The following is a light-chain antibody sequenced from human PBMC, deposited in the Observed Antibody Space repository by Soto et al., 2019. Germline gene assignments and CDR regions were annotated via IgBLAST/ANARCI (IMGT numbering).Light chain of an antibody. CDR1: QTVRSSS. CDR3: QQYGSSPRT. J-gene: IGKJ1*01. Sequence: EIVVTQSPATLSVSPGERATLSCRASQTVRSSSLAWYQQKPGQAPRLLIFGASTRAAGFPDRFSGSGSGTDFTLTISRLEPEDFAVYYCQQYGSSPRTFGQGTKVDIK. V-gene: IGKV3-20*01. CDR2: GAS.